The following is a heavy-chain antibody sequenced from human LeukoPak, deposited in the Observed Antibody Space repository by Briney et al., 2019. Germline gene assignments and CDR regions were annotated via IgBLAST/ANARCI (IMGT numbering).Heavy chain of an antibody. Sequence: PSETLSLTCTVSGGSISSYYWSWIRQPPGKGLEWVGYIYYSGSTNYNPSLKSRVTISVDTSKNQFSLKLSSVTAADTAVYYCARDDYYDSSGYPTPPYYFDYWGQGTLVTVSS. V-gene: IGHV4-59*01. CDR3: ARDDYYDSSGYPTPPYYFDY. CDR1: GGSISSYY. CDR2: IYYSGST. D-gene: IGHD3-22*01. J-gene: IGHJ4*02.